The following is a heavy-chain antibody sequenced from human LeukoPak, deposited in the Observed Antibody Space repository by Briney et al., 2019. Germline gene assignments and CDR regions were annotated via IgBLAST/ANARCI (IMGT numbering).Heavy chain of an antibody. J-gene: IGHJ4*02. CDR2: VSGGGDIT. CDR3: ARNFDY. V-gene: IGHV3-23*01. Sequence: PGGSLRLSCAPSGFTFRNYALSWVRQAPGKGLEWVSAVSGGGDITHYADSVKGRFTISRDNSKNTLYLQMNSLSADDTAIYYCARNFDYWGQGTLVTVSS. CDR1: GFTFRNYA.